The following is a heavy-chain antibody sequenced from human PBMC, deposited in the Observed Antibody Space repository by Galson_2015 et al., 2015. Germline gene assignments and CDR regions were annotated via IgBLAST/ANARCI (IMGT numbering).Heavy chain of an antibody. CDR1: GFTFRPFA. D-gene: IGHD3-22*01. CDR2: ITSIGRRT. V-gene: IGHV3-64D*06. CDR3: VKDMGSSGYSKVDD. J-gene: IGHJ4*02. Sequence: ALRLSCAASGFTFRPFAMHWVRQVPGPGLQYVSGITSIGRRTNYADFVKGRFNISRDNSKNTLYLQMSSLGTEDTAVDYCVKDMGSSGYSKVDDWGQGTLVTVSS.